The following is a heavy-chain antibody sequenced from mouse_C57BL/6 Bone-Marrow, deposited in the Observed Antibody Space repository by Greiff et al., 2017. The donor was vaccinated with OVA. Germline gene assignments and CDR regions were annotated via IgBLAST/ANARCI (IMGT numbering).Heavy chain of an antibody. CDR1: GYTFTSYG. Sequence: QVQLKESGAELARPGASVKLSCTASGYTFTSYGISWVKQRTGQGLEWIGEIYPRSGNTYYNEKFKGKATLTADKSSSTAYMELRSLTSEDAAVYFCARNPTEWYFDVWGTGTTVTVSS. D-gene: IGHD3-2*01. J-gene: IGHJ1*03. V-gene: IGHV1-81*01. CDR3: ARNPTEWYFDV. CDR2: IYPRSGNT.